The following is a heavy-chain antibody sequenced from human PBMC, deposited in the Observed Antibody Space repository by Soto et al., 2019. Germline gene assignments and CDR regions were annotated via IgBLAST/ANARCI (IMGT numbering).Heavy chain of an antibody. CDR2: IYYSGST. D-gene: IGHD5-18*01. CDR1: AGSISSGGYY. CDR3: ARSGYSYGPNPLLY. J-gene: IGHJ4*02. V-gene: IGHV4-31*03. Sequence: QVQLQESGPGLVKPSQTLSLTCTVSAGSISSGGYYWIWIRQHPGKGLEWIGYIYYSGSTYYNPSLKSRVTISVDTSKNQFSLKLSSVTAADTAVYYCARSGYSYGPNPLLYWGQGTLVTVSS.